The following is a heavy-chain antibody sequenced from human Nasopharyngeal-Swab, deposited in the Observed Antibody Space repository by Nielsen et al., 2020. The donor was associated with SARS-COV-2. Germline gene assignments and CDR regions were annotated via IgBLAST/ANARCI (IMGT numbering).Heavy chain of an antibody. D-gene: IGHD6-13*01. CDR2: NEGTGDT. CDR1: GFTFSSYA. J-gene: IGHJ4*02. Sequence: GESLKISCVASGFTFSSYAITWVRQAPGKGLEWVSWNEGTGDTHFADSVKGRLTISRDNSKNTVDLQMISLRVEDTAVYYCVRDGGDSTSLGDYWGQGTQVTVSS. V-gene: IGHV3-23*01. CDR3: VRDGGDSTSLGDY.